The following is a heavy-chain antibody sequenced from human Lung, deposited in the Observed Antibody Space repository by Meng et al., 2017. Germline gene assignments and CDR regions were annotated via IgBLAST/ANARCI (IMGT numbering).Heavy chain of an antibody. J-gene: IGHJ4*02. V-gene: IGHV4-34*01. CDR3: ARGPTTMAHDFDY. Sequence: QVHLRPWAAGLLKPSETLSLTCVVSGGSFSDYYGSWIRQPPGKGLEWIGEINHSGSTNYNPSLESRATISVDTSQNNLSLKLSSVTAADSAVYYCARGPTTMAHDFDYWGQGTLVTVSS. CDR2: INHSGST. D-gene: IGHD4-11*01. CDR1: GGSFSDYY.